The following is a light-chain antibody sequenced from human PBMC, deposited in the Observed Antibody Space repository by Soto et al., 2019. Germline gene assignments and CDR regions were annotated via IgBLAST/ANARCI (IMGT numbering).Light chain of an antibody. CDR3: QQSYSTPRT. CDR2: DAS. Sequence: DIQLIQSPSARSASLGERVTSTCRGTQSISSYFNWCHQQTGKDPKLLIYDASSLQSGVPSRFCGSGSGTDFTLTISSLQAEDFATYYCQQSYSTPRTFGQGTKVDIK. CDR1: QSISSY. J-gene: IGKJ1*01. V-gene: IGKV1-39*01.